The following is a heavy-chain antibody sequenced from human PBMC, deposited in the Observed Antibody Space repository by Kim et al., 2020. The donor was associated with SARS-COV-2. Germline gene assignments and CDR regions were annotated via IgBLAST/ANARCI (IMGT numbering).Heavy chain of an antibody. CDR2: IWYDGSNK. CDR3: ARDFRLSDDTDY. D-gene: IGHD3-9*01. Sequence: GGSLRLSCAASGFPFSSYGMHWVRQAPGKGLEWVAVIWYDGSNKYYADSVKGRFTISRDNSKNTLYLQMNSLRAEDTAVYYCARDFRLSDDTDYWGQGTLVTVSS. J-gene: IGHJ4*02. CDR1: GFPFSSYG. V-gene: IGHV3-33*01.